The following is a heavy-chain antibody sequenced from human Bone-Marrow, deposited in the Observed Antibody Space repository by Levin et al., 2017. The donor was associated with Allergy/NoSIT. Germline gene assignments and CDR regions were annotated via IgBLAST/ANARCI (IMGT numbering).Heavy chain of an antibody. Sequence: LSLTCAASGFTFSDYSMNWIRQAPGKGLEWVSYISSSGTTMYYADSVKGRFTISRDNANNLLYLQMNSLRAEDTAVYYCARAWGAGGMDVWGQGTTVTVSS. V-gene: IGHV3-11*01. D-gene: IGHD3-16*01. CDR2: ISSSGTTM. J-gene: IGHJ6*02. CDR1: GFTFSDYS. CDR3: ARAWGAGGMDV.